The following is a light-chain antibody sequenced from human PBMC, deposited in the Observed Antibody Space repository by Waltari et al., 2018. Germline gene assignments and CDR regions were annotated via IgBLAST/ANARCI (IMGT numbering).Light chain of an antibody. V-gene: IGLV2-14*01. J-gene: IGLJ3*02. Sequence: QSALTQPASVSGSPGQSITISCTGTSSDVGGYNYVSWYQQHPGKAPKLMIYEVSNRPSGVSNRCAGSKAGNTASRTISGLQAEDEADYYCSSYTSSSTWVFGGGTKLTVL. CDR3: SSYTSSSTWV. CDR1: SSDVGGYNY. CDR2: EVS.